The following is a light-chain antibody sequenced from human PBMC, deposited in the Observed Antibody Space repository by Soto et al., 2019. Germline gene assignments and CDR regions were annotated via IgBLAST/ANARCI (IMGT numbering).Light chain of an antibody. CDR2: GAS. V-gene: IGKV3-20*01. J-gene: IGKJ3*01. CDR3: QQYCSSLT. CDR1: QSVSSSY. Sequence: EIVLTQSPGTLSLSPGERATLSCRASQSVSSSYLAWYQQKPGQAPRLLIYGASSRATGIPDRFSGSGSGTDFTLTISRLEPEDFAVYYCQQYCSSLTFGPGTKVDIK.